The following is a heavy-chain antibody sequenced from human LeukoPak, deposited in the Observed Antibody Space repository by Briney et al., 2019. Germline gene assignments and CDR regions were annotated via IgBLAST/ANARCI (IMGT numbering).Heavy chain of an antibody. Sequence: GASVKVSCKVSGYTLTELSMHWVRQAPGKGLEWMGGFDPEDGETIYAQKFQGRVTITADESTSTAYMELSSLRSEDTAVYYCARDGRNYCGGDCYYARPPIDAFDIWGQGTMVTVSS. CDR2: FDPEDGET. V-gene: IGHV1-24*01. J-gene: IGHJ3*02. CDR1: GYTLTELS. CDR3: ARDGRNYCGGDCYYARPPIDAFDI. D-gene: IGHD2-21*02.